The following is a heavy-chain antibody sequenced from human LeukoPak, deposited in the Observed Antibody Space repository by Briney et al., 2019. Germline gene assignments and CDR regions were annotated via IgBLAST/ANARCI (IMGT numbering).Heavy chain of an antibody. D-gene: IGHD5-24*01. CDR2: ISYDGGNK. CDR3: ARNDGYNALDY. J-gene: IGHJ4*02. Sequence: PGRSLRLSCAASGFTFSSYAMHWVRQAPGEGLEWVAVISYDGGNKYYADSVKGRFTISRDNSKNTLYLQMNSLRAEDTAVYYCARNDGYNALDYWGQGTLVTVSS. CDR1: GFTFSSYA. V-gene: IGHV3-30-3*01.